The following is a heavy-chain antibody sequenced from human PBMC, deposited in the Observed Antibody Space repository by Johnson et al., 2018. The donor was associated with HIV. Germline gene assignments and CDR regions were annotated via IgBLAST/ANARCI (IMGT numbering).Heavy chain of an antibody. CDR1: GFTFSSYA. D-gene: IGHD3-22*01. CDR3: ARVVVITYHDAFDI. V-gene: IGHV3-33*08. CDR2: IRYDGSNK. Sequence: QVQLVESGGGVVQPGRSLRLSCAASGFTFSSYAMHWVRQAPGKGLEWVAFIRYDGSNKYYADSVKGRFTISRDSSKNTLHLQMNSLNAEDTAMYYCARVVVITYHDAFDIWGQGTMVTVSS. J-gene: IGHJ3*02.